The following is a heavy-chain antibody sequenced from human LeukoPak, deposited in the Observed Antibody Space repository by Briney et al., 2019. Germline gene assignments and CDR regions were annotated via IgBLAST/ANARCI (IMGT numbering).Heavy chain of an antibody. Sequence: SETLSLTCTVSAGSISSSSHYWDWIRQPPGEGLEWIGSIYYRGSTYYNPSLQSRVTTYVDTSKNQFSLRLSSVTAADTAVYYCAGRSGSYSAWGQGTLVTVSS. V-gene: IGHV4-39*01. J-gene: IGHJ5*02. CDR2: IYYRGST. D-gene: IGHD1-26*01. CDR3: AGRSGSYSA. CDR1: AGSISSSSHY.